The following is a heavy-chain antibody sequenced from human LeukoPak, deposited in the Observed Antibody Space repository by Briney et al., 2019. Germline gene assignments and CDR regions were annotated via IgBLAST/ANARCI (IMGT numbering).Heavy chain of an antibody. D-gene: IGHD6-19*01. Sequence: SETLTLTCAVYGGSFSGYYWRWIRQPPGKGLEWIGEINHSGSTNYNPSLKSRVTISVDTSKNQYSLKLSSVTAADTAVYYCARVLLPGYSSGWYGAFDIWGQGTMVTVSS. V-gene: IGHV4-34*01. CDR2: INHSGST. CDR1: GGSFSGYY. J-gene: IGHJ3*02. CDR3: ARVLLPGYSSGWYGAFDI.